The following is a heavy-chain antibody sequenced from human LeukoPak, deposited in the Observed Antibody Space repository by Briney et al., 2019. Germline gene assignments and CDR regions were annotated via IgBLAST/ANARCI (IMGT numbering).Heavy chain of an antibody. CDR3: AREGPAYWTLDY. Sequence: SSETLSLTCTVSGGSISRGSYYWSWIRQPAGKGLEWIGRIYTSGSTNYNPSLKSRVTISVDTSKNQFSLKLSSVTAADTAVYYCAREGPAYWTLDYWGQGTLVTVSS. CDR1: GGSISRGSYY. CDR2: IYTSGST. V-gene: IGHV4-61*02. J-gene: IGHJ4*02. D-gene: IGHD3/OR15-3a*01.